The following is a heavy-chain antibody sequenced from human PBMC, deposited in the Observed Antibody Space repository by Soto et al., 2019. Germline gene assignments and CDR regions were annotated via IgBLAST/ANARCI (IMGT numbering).Heavy chain of an antibody. Sequence: GGPLRHSWAAFEGTGRDYGGRRIRQAPGKGLEWVSYISSSGSTIYYADSVKGRFTISRDNAKNSLYLQMNSPRAEDTAVYYCARGLGQPGDYWAEGLLRTVSS. V-gene: IGHV3-11*01. CDR3: ARGLGQPGDY. J-gene: IGHJ4*02. CDR1: EGTGRDYG. CDR2: ISSSGSTI. D-gene: IGHD6-13*01.